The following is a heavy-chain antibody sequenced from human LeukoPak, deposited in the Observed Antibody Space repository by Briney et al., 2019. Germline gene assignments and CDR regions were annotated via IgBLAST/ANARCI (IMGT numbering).Heavy chain of an antibody. D-gene: IGHD4-23*01. J-gene: IGHJ4*02. CDR2: IYYSGST. CDR3: ARGYGMTMVVNY. CDR1: GGSISSYY. V-gene: IGHV4-59*01. Sequence: SETVSLTCTVSGGSISSYYWSWIRQPPGKGLEWIGYIYYSGSTNYNPSLKSRVTISVDTSKNQFSLKLSSVTAADTAVYYCARGYGMTMVVNYWGQGTLVTVSS.